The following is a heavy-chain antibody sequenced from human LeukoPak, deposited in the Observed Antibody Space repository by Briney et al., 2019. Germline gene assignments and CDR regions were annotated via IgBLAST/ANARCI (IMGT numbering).Heavy chain of an antibody. D-gene: IGHD2-21*01. CDR3: AKACIRHNIPFDY. CDR1: GLSFGFYA. Sequence: PGGSLRLPCAASGLSFGFYAMSWVRQAPGKGLEWVSSISGGGAGTYYADSVRGRFTISRDNSKNTLYLQMDSLRAEDTALYYCAKACIRHNIPFDYWCQGPLVTVSS. V-gene: IGHV3-23*01. J-gene: IGHJ4*01. CDR2: ISGGGAGT.